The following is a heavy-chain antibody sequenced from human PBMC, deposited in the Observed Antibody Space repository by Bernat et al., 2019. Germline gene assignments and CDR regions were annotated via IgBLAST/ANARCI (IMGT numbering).Heavy chain of an antibody. CDR3: AKAEYSSSSRHFDY. V-gene: IGHV3-74*01. CDR2: VNGDGSST. CDR1: GLTFSSFW. D-gene: IGHD6-6*01. Sequence: EVQLVESGGGLVQPGGSPRLSCAASGLTFSSFWMHWVRQAPGKGLVWVSRVNGDGSSTSYADSVKGRFTISRDNAKNTLYLQMNSLRAEDTAVYYCAKAEYSSSSRHFDYWGQGTLVTVSS. J-gene: IGHJ4*02.